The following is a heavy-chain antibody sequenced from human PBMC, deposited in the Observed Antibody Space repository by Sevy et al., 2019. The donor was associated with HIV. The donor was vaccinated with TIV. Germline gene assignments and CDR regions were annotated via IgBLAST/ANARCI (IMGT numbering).Heavy chain of an antibody. V-gene: IGHV3-7*01. CDR3: ATDPFSVTSSNDYMDV. J-gene: IGHJ6*03. D-gene: IGHD4-17*01. CDR1: GFTFSKYW. CDR2: IQEDGSGK. Sequence: GGSLRLSCAASGFTFSKYWMSWVRQAPGKGLERVANIQEDGSGKYYVDPVKGRFTISRDNAKNSLYLQMNSLRAEDTAVYYCATDPFSVTSSNDYMDVWCKGTTVTVSS.